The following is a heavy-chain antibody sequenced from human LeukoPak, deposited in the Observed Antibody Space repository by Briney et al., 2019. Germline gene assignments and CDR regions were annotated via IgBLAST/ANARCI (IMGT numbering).Heavy chain of an antibody. J-gene: IGHJ4*02. D-gene: IGHD1-26*01. V-gene: IGHV3-23*01. CDR2: ISRSGSNT. CDR3: ARDQVGIFDY. CDR1: GFTFSSYA. Sequence: GGSLRLSCAASGFTFSSYAMSWVRQAPGKGLEWVSAISRSGSNTYYADSVKGRFTSSRDNSKNTLFLQMNSLRAEDTAVYYCARDQVGIFDYWGQGTLVTVSS.